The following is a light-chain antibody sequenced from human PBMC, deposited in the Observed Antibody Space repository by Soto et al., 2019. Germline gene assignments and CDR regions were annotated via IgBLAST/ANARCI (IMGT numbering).Light chain of an antibody. CDR3: QQYESYSPLT. CDR2: AAS. CDR1: ESIDIW. J-gene: IGKJ4*01. Sequence: DIQMTQSPSTLSASPGDTVTITCRASESIDIWLDWYQQKPGKAPKLLLFAASSLESGVPSRFSGRRSGTEFTLTIAGLQPEDFATYYCQQYESYSPLTFGGGTKVDIK. V-gene: IGKV1-5*01.